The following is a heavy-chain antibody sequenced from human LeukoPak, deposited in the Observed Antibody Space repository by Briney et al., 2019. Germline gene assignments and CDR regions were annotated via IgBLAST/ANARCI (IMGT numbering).Heavy chain of an antibody. CDR1: GGSISSGDYY. J-gene: IGHJ4*02. Sequence: SETLSLTCTVSGGSISSGDYYWSWIRQPPGKGLEWIGYIYYSGSTYYNPSLKSRVTISVDTSKNQFSLKLSSVTAADTAVYYCARDDYLAAAGAGTLDYWGQGTLVTVSS. CDR2: IYYSGST. D-gene: IGHD1-14*01. CDR3: ARDDYLAAAGAGTLDY. V-gene: IGHV4-30-4*01.